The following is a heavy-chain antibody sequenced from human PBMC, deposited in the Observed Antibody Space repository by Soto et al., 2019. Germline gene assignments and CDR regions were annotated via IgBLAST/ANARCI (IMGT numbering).Heavy chain of an antibody. CDR1: GFTFSSYW. CDR2: INSDGSST. CDR3: ESSARGIYGDYN. J-gene: IGHJ4*02. V-gene: IGHV3-74*01. Sequence: EVQLVESGGGLVQPGGSLRLSCEASGFTFSSYWIHWVRQVPGKGLVWVSRINSDGSSTNYADSVKGRFTISRDNAKNTVYLQMNSLRAEDTAVYYCESSARGIYGDYNWGQGTLVTVSS. D-gene: IGHD4-17*01.